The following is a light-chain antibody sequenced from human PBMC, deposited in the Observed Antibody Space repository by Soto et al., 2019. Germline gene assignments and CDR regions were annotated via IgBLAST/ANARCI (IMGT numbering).Light chain of an antibody. CDR2: GAS. J-gene: IGKJ1*01. CDR1: QSVSSN. V-gene: IGKV3-20*01. Sequence: ETVMTQSPGTLSVSLGERATLSCRASQSVSSNLAWYQQKPGQAPRLLIYGASSRATGIPDRFSGSGSGTDFTPTISRLEPEDFAVYYCQQYGSSGTFGQGTKLDIK. CDR3: QQYGSSGT.